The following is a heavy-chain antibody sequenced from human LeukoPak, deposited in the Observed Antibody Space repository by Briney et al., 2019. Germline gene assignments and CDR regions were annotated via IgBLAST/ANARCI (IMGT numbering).Heavy chain of an antibody. J-gene: IGHJ6*03. CDR3: SKGGAGNAPAARMDV. CDR1: GVSFSSYD. Sequence: KPGGSLRLSCAASGVSFSSYDMNWVRQAPGKGLEWVSYISRSSSHIYYADSVRGRFTISRDNAESSLYLQMHTLRAEDTALYLLSKGGAGNAPAARMDVLGKGT. V-gene: IGHV3-21*01. D-gene: IGHD2-15*01. CDR2: ISRSSSHI.